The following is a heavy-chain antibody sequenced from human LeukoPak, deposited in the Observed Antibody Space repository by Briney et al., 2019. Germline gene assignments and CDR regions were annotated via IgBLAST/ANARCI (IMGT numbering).Heavy chain of an antibody. CDR1: GGSVTSGPKY. CDR2: IQTSGRV. D-gene: IGHD4-17*01. J-gene: IGHJ4*02. CDR3: ARDRGNGDYGDYFDS. V-gene: IGHV4-61*02. Sequence: SQTLSLTCSVSGGSVTSGPKYWNWIRRPAGKGLEWIGRIQTSGRVNYNPSLKSRVTVYLDTPKNLVSLQLTSVTAADTAVYYCARDRGNGDYGDYFDSWGQGTQVTVSS.